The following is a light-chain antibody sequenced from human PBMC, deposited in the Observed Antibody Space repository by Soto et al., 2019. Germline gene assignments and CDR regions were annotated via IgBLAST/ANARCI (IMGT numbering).Light chain of an antibody. J-gene: IGKJ1*01. CDR2: LGS. CDR3: IQALQTPPT. Sequence: DLVMTQSPLSLPVTPGEPASISCRSSQSLLHSNGYNYLDWYLQKPGQSPQLLIYLGSNRASGVPDRFSGSGSGTDFTLKISRVAAEDVGVYYCIQALQTPPTFGHGTKVEIK. CDR1: QSLLHSNGYNY. V-gene: IGKV2-28*01.